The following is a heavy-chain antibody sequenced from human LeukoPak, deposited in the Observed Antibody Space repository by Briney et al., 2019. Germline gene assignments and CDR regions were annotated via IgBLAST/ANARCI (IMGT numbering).Heavy chain of an antibody. J-gene: IGHJ6*02. V-gene: IGHV1-46*01. Sequence: ASVKASCKASGYTFTSYYMHWVRQAPGQGLEWMGIINPSGGSTSYAQKFQGRVTMTRDTSASTVYMELSSLRSEDTAVYYCARDYYDSSGYYSRTDYYYYGMDVWGQGTTVTVSS. CDR3: ARDYYDSSGYYSRTDYYYYGMDV. CDR2: INPSGGST. CDR1: GYTFTSYY. D-gene: IGHD3-22*01.